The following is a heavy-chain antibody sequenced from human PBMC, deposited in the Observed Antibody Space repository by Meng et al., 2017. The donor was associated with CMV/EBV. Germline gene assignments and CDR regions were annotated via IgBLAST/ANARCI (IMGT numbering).Heavy chain of an antibody. CDR1: GGSLSGYY. D-gene: IGHD1-26*01. V-gene: IGHV4-34*01. J-gene: IGHJ5*02. CDR2: INHSGST. Sequence: VLLSQWGGGLVKASSTPSLPCAVYGGSLSGYYLSWIRQPPGKGLEWIGEINHSGSTNYNPSLKSRVTISVDTSKNQFSLKLSSVTAADTAVDYCARGVGGWFDPWGQGTLVTVSS. CDR3: ARGVGGWFDP.